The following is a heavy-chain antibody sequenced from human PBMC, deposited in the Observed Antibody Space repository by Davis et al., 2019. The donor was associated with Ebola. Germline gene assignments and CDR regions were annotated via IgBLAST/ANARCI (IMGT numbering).Heavy chain of an antibody. V-gene: IGHV1-2*02. D-gene: IGHD3-22*01. CDR3: ARSHTMIVPWGWFDP. CDR2: INPNSGGT. Sequence: AASVKVSCKASGYTFTAYYMHWVRQVPGQGLEWMGWINPNSGGTNYAQKLQGRVTMTTDTSTSTAYMELRSLTSDDTAVFYCARSHTMIVPWGWFDPWGQGTLVTVSS. CDR1: GYTFTAYY. J-gene: IGHJ5*02.